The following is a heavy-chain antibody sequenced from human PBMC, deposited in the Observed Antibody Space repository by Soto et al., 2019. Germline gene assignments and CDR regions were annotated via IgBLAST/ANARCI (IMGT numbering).Heavy chain of an antibody. CDR3: ARQRPEAHYFDY. D-gene: IGHD6-25*01. V-gene: IGHV4-31*11. CDR1: GGSFSGYY. J-gene: IGHJ4*02. CDR2: IYYSGST. Sequence: SETLSLTCAVYGGSFSGYYWTWIRQQQGKGLEWIGYIYYSGSTYYNPSLKSRVTISVDTSKNQFSLKLSSVTAADTAVYYCARQRPEAHYFDYWGQGTLVTVSS.